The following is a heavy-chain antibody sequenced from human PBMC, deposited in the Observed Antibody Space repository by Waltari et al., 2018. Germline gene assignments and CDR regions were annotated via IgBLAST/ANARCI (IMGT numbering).Heavy chain of an antibody. CDR2: VNPNTGDT. V-gene: IGHV1-2*02. Sequence: QVHLVQSGAEVKKPGASVTVSCKASGYTFTGHVIHWVRQAPGQGLEWVGSVNPNTGDTYSAQKFEGRVTMTTDTSISTAYLDLSRLTSDDTAVYYCARVLYDFWGGYHPNDVFDFWGQGTVVIVSS. D-gene: IGHD3-3*01. CDR1: GYTFTGHV. J-gene: IGHJ3*01. CDR3: ARVLYDFWGGYHPNDVFDF.